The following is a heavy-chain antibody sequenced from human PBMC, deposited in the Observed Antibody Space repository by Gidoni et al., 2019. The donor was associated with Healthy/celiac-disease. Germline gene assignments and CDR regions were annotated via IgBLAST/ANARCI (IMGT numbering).Heavy chain of an antibody. CDR1: GFTFSDYY. D-gene: IGHD2-2*01. CDR3: ARVVVVPAAMYGRVYYYYGMDV. Sequence: QVQLEESGGGLVKPGGSLRLSCAASGFTFSDYYMSWIRQAPGKGLEWVSYISSSGSTIYYADSVKGRFTISRDNAKNSLYLQMNSLRAEDTAVYYCARVVVVPAAMYGRVYYYYGMDVWGQGTTVTVSS. CDR2: ISSSGSTI. V-gene: IGHV3-11*01. J-gene: IGHJ6*02.